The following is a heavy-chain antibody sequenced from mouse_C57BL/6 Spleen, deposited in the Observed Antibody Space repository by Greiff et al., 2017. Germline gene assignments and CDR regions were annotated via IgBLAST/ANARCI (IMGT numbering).Heavy chain of an antibody. Sequence: QVQLKESGPELVKPGASVKISCKASGYAFSSSWMNWVKQRPGKGLEWIGRIYPGDGDTNYNGKFKGKATLTADKSSSTAYMQLSSLTSEYSAVYFCARYSHRFYAMDYWGQGTSVTVSS. J-gene: IGHJ4*01. CDR1: GYAFSSSW. CDR2: IYPGDGDT. CDR3: ARYSHRFYAMDY. V-gene: IGHV1-82*01. D-gene: IGHD2-14*01.